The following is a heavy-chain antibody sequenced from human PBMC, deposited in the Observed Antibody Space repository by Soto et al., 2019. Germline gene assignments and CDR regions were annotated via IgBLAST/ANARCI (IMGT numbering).Heavy chain of an antibody. V-gene: IGHV4-34*01. CDR3: AREYGSGSYYINWFDH. CDR1: GGSFSGYY. J-gene: IGHJ5*02. Sequence: SETLSLTCAVYGGSFSGYYWSWIRQPPGKGLEWIGEINHSGSTNYNPSLKSRVTISVDTSKNQFSLKLSSVTAADTAVYYCAREYGSGSYYINWFDHWGQGTLVTVSS. CDR2: INHSGST. D-gene: IGHD3-10*01.